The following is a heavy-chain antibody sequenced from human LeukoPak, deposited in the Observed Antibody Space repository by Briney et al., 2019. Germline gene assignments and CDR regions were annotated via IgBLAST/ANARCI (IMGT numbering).Heavy chain of an antibody. CDR1: GFTFSSYS. Sequence: GGSLRLSCAASGFTFSSYSMNWVRQAPGKGLEWVSSISSSSSYIYYADSVKGRFTISRDNSKNTLYLQMNSLRAEDTAVYYCAKDIIAVAGELDYWGQGTLVTVSS. V-gene: IGHV3-21*04. D-gene: IGHD6-19*01. CDR3: AKDIIAVAGELDY. CDR2: ISSSSSYI. J-gene: IGHJ4*02.